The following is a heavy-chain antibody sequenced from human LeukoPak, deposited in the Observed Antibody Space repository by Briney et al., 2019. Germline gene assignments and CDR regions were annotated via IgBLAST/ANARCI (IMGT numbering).Heavy chain of an antibody. D-gene: IGHD2-15*01. CDR1: GFTFSSYS. Sequence: PGGSLRLSCAASGFTFSSYSMNWVRQAPGRGLEWVSSVSSSSSYIYYADSVKGRFTISRDNAKNSLYLQMNSLRAEDTAVYYCARGDLDRYCSGGSCYLDYWGQGTLVTVSS. CDR2: VSSSSSYI. V-gene: IGHV3-21*01. J-gene: IGHJ4*02. CDR3: ARGDLDRYCSGGSCYLDY.